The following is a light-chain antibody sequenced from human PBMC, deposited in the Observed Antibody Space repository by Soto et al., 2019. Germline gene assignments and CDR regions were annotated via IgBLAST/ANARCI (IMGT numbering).Light chain of an antibody. CDR2: GAS. V-gene: IGKV3-15*01. J-gene: IGKJ4*01. CDR3: QQYNEWPPLT. CDR1: QSVSSN. Sequence: EIVMTQSPATLSVSPGERATLSCRASQSVSSNLAWYQQKPGQAPRLLIFGASTRATGIPARFSGSGSRTEFTLTISSLQSEDFAVYYCQQYNEWPPLTFGGGTKVEIK.